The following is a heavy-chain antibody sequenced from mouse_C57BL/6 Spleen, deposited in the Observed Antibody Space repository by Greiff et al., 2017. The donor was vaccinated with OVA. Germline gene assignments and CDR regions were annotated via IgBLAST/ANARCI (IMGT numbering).Heavy chain of an antibody. V-gene: IGHV1-53*01. CDR3: ARESYDYDVDFDY. CDR1: GYTFTSYW. D-gene: IGHD2-4*01. CDR2: INPSNGGT. Sequence: VQLQQPGTELVKPGASVKLSCKASGYTFTSYWMHWVKQRPGQGLEWIGNINPSNGGTNYNEKFKSKATLTVDKSSSTAYMQLSSLTSEDSAVYYCARESYDYDVDFDYWGQGTTLTVSS. J-gene: IGHJ2*01.